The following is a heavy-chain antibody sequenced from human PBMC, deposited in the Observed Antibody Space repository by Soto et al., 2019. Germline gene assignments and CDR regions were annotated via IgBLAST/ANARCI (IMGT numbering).Heavy chain of an antibody. CDR2: INPSARRT. J-gene: IGHJ4*02. V-gene: IGHV1-46*01. CDR3: ATFISLIRRVVTWPVDF. CDR1: GYTFTSYF. Sequence: QVHLVQSGDEVKKPGASGKVSCKASGYTFTSYFIHWVRQAPGQGLEWMGIINPSARRTSYVQKFEGRLTSAMDTATSTVYKELSGLKSEDRAVYYCATFISLIRRVVTWPVDFWGQGTLVTVSS. D-gene: IGHD3-10*01.